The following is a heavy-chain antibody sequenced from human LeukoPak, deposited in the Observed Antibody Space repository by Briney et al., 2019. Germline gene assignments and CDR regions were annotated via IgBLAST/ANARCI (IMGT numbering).Heavy chain of an antibody. V-gene: IGHV3-21*01. CDR2: ISGSSSYI. Sequence: PGESLRLSCAASGFTFSSYSMNWVRQAPGKGLEWVSSISGSSSYIYYADSLKGRFTISRHNAKNSLYLQMNSLRAEDTAVYYCARVWTGQWPPHYYYMDVWGKGTTVTISS. CDR3: ARVWTGQWPPHYYYMDV. CDR1: GFTFSSYS. J-gene: IGHJ6*03. D-gene: IGHD6-19*01.